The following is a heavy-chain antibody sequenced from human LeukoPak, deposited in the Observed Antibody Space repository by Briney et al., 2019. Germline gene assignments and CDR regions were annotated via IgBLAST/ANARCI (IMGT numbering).Heavy chain of an antibody. CDR3: ARDPFVPRGYGMDV. D-gene: IGHD3-3*01. Sequence: GASVKVSCKVSGYTLTELSMHWVRQAPGKGLEWMGGFDPEDGETIYAQKFQGRVTMTRDTSTSTVYMELSSLRSEDTAVYYCARDPFVPRGYGMDVWGQGTTVTVSS. J-gene: IGHJ6*02. CDR1: GYTLTELS. V-gene: IGHV1-24*01. CDR2: FDPEDGET.